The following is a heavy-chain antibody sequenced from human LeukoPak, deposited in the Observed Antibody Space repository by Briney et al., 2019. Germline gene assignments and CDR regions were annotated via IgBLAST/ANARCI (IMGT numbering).Heavy chain of an antibody. Sequence: SETLSLTCTVSGGSISSYYWSWIRQPPGKGLEWIGYIHYSGSTNYNPSLKSRVTISVDTSKNQFSLKLSSVTAADTAVYYCARHSGRGAAAGYFDCWGQGTLVTVSS. D-gene: IGHD6-13*01. J-gene: IGHJ4*02. CDR1: GGSISSYY. CDR3: ARHSGRGAAAGYFDC. V-gene: IGHV4-59*08. CDR2: IHYSGST.